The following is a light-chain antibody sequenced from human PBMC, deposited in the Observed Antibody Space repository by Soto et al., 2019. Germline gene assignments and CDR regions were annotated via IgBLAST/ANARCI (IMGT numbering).Light chain of an antibody. V-gene: IGLV2-8*01. J-gene: IGLJ2*01. CDR2: EVT. CDR3: SSYAGSNNVL. CDR1: SSDVGAYNY. Sequence: QSVLTQPPPASGSPGQSVTISCTGTSSDVGAYNYVSWYQQHPGKAPKLMIYEVTKRPSGVPDRFSGSKSGNTASLTVSGLQAEDEADYYCSSYAGSNNVLFGGGTKVTVL.